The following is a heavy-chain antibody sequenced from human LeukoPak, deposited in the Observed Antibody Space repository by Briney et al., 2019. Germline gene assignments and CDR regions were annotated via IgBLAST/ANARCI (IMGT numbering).Heavy chain of an antibody. CDR3: AKGTSSSWYMVANWFDP. CDR2: ISGSDDST. Sequence: QPGGSLRLSCAASGFTFSNCAMSWVRQAPGKGLEWVSAISGSDDSTYYADSVKGRFTISRDNSKNTLYLQMNSLRAEDTAVYYCAKGTSSSWYMVANWFDPWGQGTLVTVSS. V-gene: IGHV3-23*01. CDR1: GFTFSNCA. D-gene: IGHD6-13*01. J-gene: IGHJ5*02.